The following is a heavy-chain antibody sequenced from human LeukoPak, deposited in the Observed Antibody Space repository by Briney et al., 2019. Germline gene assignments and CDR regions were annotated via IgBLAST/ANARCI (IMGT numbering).Heavy chain of an antibody. D-gene: IGHD1-1*01. Sequence: GGSLRLSCAASGFSVSTNYLTWVRQAPGEGLEWVSIIYSSGDTYYADSVEGRFIISRDSSKNTLYLQMSSLRAEDTAIYYCARDDNWNDGRGLDNWGQGTLVTVSS. CDR2: IYSSGDT. J-gene: IGHJ4*02. V-gene: IGHV3-53*01. CDR3: ARDDNWNDGRGLDN. CDR1: GFSVSTNY.